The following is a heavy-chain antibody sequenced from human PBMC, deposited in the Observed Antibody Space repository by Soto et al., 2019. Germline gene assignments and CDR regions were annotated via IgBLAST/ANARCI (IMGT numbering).Heavy chain of an antibody. CDR1: GFTFRSFT. Sequence: EGSLRLSCAASGFTFRSFTMNWVRQAPGKGLEWVSTISSNSAYIYYTDALRGRFTISRDNAKNSLHLQMNSLRAEDTAVYYCTRDASRDSSARGWFDPWGPGTLVTVSS. D-gene: IGHD6-13*01. V-gene: IGHV3-21*01. CDR2: ISSNSAYI. J-gene: IGHJ5*02. CDR3: TRDASRDSSARGWFDP.